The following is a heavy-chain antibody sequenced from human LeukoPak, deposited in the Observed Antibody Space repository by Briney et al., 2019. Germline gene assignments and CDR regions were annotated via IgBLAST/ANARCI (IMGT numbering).Heavy chain of an antibody. CDR2: TASP. CDR3: ARSTNHDASGSYYFDS. J-gene: IGHJ4*02. CDR1: GDSIRSGDYY. Sequence: SETLSLTCTVSGDSIRSGDYYWSWIRQPPGKGLEWIGYTASPYYNPSLKSRVTISIDTSKNQISLKLDSVTASDTAVYYCARSTNHDASGSYYFDSWGQGILVTVTS. V-gene: IGHV4-30-4*01. D-gene: IGHD3-10*01.